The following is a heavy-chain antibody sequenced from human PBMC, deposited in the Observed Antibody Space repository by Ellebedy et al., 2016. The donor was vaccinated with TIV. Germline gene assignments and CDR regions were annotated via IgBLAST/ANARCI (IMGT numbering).Heavy chain of an antibody. J-gene: IGHJ6*02. V-gene: IGHV4-59*01. CDR3: ARGYCSSTSCLTWIQPSRGYYYGMDV. D-gene: IGHD2-2*01. CDR1: GGSISSYY. CDR2: IYYSGST. Sequence: SETLSLTCTVSGGSISSYYWSWIRQPPGKGLEWIGYIYYSGSTNYNPSLKSRVTISVDTSKNQFSLKLSSVTAADTAVYYCARGYCSSTSCLTWIQPSRGYYYGMDVWGQGTTVTVSS.